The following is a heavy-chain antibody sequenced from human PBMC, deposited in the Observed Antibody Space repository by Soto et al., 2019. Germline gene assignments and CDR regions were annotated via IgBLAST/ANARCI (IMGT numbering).Heavy chain of an antibody. CDR1: GYTFPGYF. CDR2: INPKRCGT. D-gene: IGHD6-6*01. CDR3: ARALSLSSSHLRSDY. Sequence: ASVKVSRQASGYTFPGYFMHWVRQAPGQGLEWMGWINPKRCGTNYAQKFQDRVTMTRDTSISAAYMALSRLRSDDTAVYYCARALSLSSSHLRSDYWGQRTLVTV. V-gene: IGHV1-2*02. J-gene: IGHJ4*02.